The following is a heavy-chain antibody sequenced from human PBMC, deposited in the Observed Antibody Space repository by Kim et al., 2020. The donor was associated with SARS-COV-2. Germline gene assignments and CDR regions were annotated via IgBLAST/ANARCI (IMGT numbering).Heavy chain of an antibody. CDR3: ARDQKYYDLWSGYFCGMDDAATYDNYGMDV. V-gene: IGHV3-30*03. J-gene: IGHJ6*02. CDR1: GFTFSSYG. Sequence: GGSLRLSCAASGFTFSSYGMHWVRQAPGKGLEWVSVISYDGSNKYYADSVKGRFTISRDNSKNTLYLQMNSLRAEDTAVYYCARDQKYYDLWSGYFCGMDDAATYDNYGMDVWGQGTTVTVSS. D-gene: IGHD3-3*01. CDR2: ISYDGSNK.